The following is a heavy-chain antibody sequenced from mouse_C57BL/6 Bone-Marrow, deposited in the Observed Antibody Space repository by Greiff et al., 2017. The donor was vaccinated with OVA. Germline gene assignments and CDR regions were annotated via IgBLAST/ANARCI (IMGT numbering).Heavy chain of an antibody. V-gene: IGHV1-54*01. CDR2: INPGSGGT. CDR3: ARRVADYFDY. Sequence: QVQLQQSGAELVRPGTSVTVSCKASGYAFTNYLIEWVKQRPGQGLEWIGVINPGSGGTNYNEKFKGKATLTADKSSSTAYMQLSSLTSEDSAVYFCARRVADYFDYWGQGTTLTVSS. D-gene: IGHD1-1*01. CDR1: GYAFTNYL. J-gene: IGHJ2*01.